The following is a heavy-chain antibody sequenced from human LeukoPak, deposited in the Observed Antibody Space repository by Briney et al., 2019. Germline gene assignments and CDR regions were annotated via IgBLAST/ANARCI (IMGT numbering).Heavy chain of an antibody. V-gene: IGHV6-1*01. Sequence: SQTLSLTFAISGDSVSSDSAAWNWIRQSPLRGLEGLGRTYYRSKWYNDYAVSVKSRITINPDTSKNQFSLQVNSVTPEDAAVYYCARGSGGFFDYWGQGTLVTVSS. CDR1: GDSVSSDSAA. CDR2: TYYRSKWYN. CDR3: ARGSGGFFDY. J-gene: IGHJ4*02. D-gene: IGHD1-26*01.